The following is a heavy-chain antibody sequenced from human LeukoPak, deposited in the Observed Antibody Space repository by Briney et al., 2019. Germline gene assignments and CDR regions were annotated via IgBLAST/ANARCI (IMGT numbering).Heavy chain of an antibody. D-gene: IGHD6-13*01. CDR2: ISSSSSTI. CDR3: ASIAAAGRAGKDY. J-gene: IGHJ4*02. V-gene: IGHV3-48*01. Sequence: GGSLRLSCAASGFTFSSYSMNWVRQAPGKGLEWVSYISSSSSTIYYADSVKGRFTISRDNAKNSLYLQMNSLRAEDTAVYYCASIAAAGRAGKDYWGQGTLVTVSS. CDR1: GFTFSSYS.